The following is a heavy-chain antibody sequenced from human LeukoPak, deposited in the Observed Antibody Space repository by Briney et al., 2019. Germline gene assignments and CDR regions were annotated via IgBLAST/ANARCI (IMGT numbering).Heavy chain of an antibody. CDR2: ISAYNGNT. CDR1: GYTFTSYG. V-gene: IGHV1-18*01. D-gene: IGHD4-11*01. CDR3: ARVWGTVTTPTWFDY. Sequence: ASVKVSFKASGYTFTSYGISWVRQAPGQGLEWMGWISAYNGNTNYAQKLQGRVTVTRDTSISTAYMELSRLKYDDTAVYYCARVWGTVTTPTWFDYWGQGTLVTVSS. J-gene: IGHJ4*02.